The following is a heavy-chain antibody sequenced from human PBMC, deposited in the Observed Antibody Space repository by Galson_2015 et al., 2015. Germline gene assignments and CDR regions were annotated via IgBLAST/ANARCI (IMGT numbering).Heavy chain of an antibody. D-gene: IGHD2-15*01. CDR1: GYTFTGFY. J-gene: IGHJ4*02. CDR3: AIASGDRCSSRCALDI. CDR2: INPNSGDT. Sequence: SVKVSCKASGYTFTGFYVHWVRQAPGQGLEWMGWINPNSGDTKNAQKFQGWFTTTRDTSISTAYKDLSRLKSDDTALYYCAIASGDRCSSRCALDIWGQGTLVTVSS. V-gene: IGHV1-2*04.